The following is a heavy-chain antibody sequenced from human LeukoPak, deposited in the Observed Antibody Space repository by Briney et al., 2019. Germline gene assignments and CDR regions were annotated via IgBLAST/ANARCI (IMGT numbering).Heavy chain of an antibody. CDR3: GRGYSGSWAY. J-gene: IGHJ4*02. CDR2: INTDGSNT. V-gene: IGHV3-74*01. CDR1: GFTFYSHW. D-gene: IGHD1-26*01. Sequence: GGSLRLSCAASGFTFYSHWMHWVRQAPGKGLVWVSHINTDGSNTNYADSVKGRFTISRDNAKNTLYLQMNSLRVEDTAVYYCGRGYSGSWAYWGQGTLVTVSP.